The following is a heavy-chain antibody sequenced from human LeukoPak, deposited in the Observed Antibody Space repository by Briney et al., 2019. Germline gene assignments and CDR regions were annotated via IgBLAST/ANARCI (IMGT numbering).Heavy chain of an antibody. Sequence: GGSLRLSCAASGFTFSSYGMHWVRQAPGQGQEWVANIKQDGSEKYYVDSVKGRFTISRDNAKNSLFLQMNSLRADDTAVYYCARGGGPLDYWGQGTLVTVSS. CDR3: ARGGGPLDY. J-gene: IGHJ4*02. CDR2: IKQDGSEK. V-gene: IGHV3-7*01. CDR1: GFTFSSYG.